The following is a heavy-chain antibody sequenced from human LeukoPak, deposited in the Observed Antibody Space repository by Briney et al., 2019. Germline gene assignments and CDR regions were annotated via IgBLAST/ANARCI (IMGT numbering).Heavy chain of an antibody. CDR3: AKETPGAAFDT. D-gene: IGHD4/OR15-4a*01. Sequence: PGGSLRLSCAASGFTFSSYAMSWVRQAPGKGLPWVSVISTNVVSTFYADSVKGRFTISRDNSKNTLYLQMNSLRAEDTAVYYCAKETPGAAFDTWGQGTVVTVSS. CDR2: ISTNVVST. J-gene: IGHJ3*02. V-gene: IGHV3-23*01. CDR1: GFTFSSYA.